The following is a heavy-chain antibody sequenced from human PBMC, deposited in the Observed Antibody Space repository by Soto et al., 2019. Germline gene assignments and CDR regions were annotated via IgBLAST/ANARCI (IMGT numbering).Heavy chain of an antibody. V-gene: IGHV1-69*02. J-gene: IGHJ4*02. Sequence: QVQLVQSGAEVKRPGSSVKVSCKASGDTFNFYSINWVRQAPGLGLEGMGRVNPIVSMANYAQKFQGRVTMTADRSTSTAYMELSSLRSEDTAMYYCASSYGSGYRAFDYWGQGALVTVSS. CDR1: GDTFNFYS. CDR3: ASSYGSGYRAFDY. CDR2: VNPIVSMA. D-gene: IGHD3-10*01.